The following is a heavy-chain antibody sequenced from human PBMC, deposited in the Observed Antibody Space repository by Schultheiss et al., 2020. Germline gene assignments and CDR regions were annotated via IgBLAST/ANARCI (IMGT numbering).Heavy chain of an antibody. CDR2: INAGNGNT. CDR3: ARLDDFWSGYYTYYFDY. D-gene: IGHD3-3*01. J-gene: IGHJ4*02. CDR1: GSTFTSYA. V-gene: IGHV1-3*01. Sequence: ASVKVSCKASGSTFTSYAMHWVRQAPGQRLEWMGWINAGNGNTGYAQKFQGRVTITADESTSTAYMELSSLRSEDTAVYYCARLDDFWSGYYTYYFDYWGQGTLVTVSS.